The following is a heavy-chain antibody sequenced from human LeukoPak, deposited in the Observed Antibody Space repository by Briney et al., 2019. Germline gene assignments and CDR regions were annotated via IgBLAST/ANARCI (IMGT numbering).Heavy chain of an antibody. D-gene: IGHD3-10*01. Sequence: GGSLRLSCAASGFTFSSYAMSWVRQAPGKGLEWGSAISGSGGSTYYADSVKGRFTISRDNSKNTLYLQMNSLRAEDTAVYYCAKYSGSGSYAYYFDYWGQGTLVTVSS. J-gene: IGHJ4*02. CDR1: GFTFSSYA. CDR3: AKYSGSGSYAYYFDY. CDR2: ISGSGGST. V-gene: IGHV3-23*01.